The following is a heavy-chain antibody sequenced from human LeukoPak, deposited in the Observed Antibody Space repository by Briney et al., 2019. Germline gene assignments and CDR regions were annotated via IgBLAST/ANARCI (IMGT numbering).Heavy chain of an antibody. D-gene: IGHD3-3*01. CDR2: IIPIFGTA. CDR3: ARSAGWSKNWFDP. J-gene: IGHJ5*02. V-gene: IGHV1-69*05. CDR1: GGTFSSYA. Sequence: GASVKVSCKASGGTFSSYAISWVRQATGQGLEWMGRIIPIFGTANYAQKFQGRVTITTDESTSTAYMELSSLRSEDTAVYYCARSAGWSKNWFDPWGQGTLVTVSS.